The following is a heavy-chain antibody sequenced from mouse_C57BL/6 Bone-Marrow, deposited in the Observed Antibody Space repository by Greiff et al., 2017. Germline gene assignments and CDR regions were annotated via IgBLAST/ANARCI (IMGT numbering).Heavy chain of an antibody. Sequence: QVQLQQPGAELVMPGASVKLSCKASGYTFTSSWMHWVKQRPGQGLEWIGEIDPSDSYTNYNQQFKGKSTLTVDKSSSTAYMQLSSLTSEDSAVYYCARYYCSSYNWYFDFWGTGTTVTVSS. J-gene: IGHJ1*03. CDR3: ARYYCSSYNWYFDF. V-gene: IGHV1-69*01. D-gene: IGHD1-1*01. CDR2: IDPSDSYT. CDR1: GYTFTSSW.